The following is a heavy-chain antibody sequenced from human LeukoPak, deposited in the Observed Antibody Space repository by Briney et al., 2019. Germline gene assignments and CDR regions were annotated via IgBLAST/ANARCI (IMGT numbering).Heavy chain of an antibody. D-gene: IGHD2-2*01. CDR3: ARAMRYCSSTSCYARIYYFDY. Sequence: PSETLSLTCTVSGGSISSYYWSWIRQPPGKGLEWIGYIYYSGSTNYNPSLKSRVTISVDTSKNQFSLKLSSVTAADTAVYYCARAMRYCSSTSCYARIYYFDYWGQGTLVTVSS. CDR1: GGSISSYY. V-gene: IGHV4-59*12. CDR2: IYYSGST. J-gene: IGHJ4*02.